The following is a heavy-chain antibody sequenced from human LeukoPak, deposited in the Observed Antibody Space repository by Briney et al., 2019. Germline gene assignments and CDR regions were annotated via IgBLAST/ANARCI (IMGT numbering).Heavy chain of an antibody. J-gene: IGHJ5*02. D-gene: IGHD3-10*01. V-gene: IGHV3-48*04. CDR2: ISSSGSTI. CDR3: ARDKDDYGSGNHWFDP. Sequence: PGGSLRLSCAASGFTFNNYAMNWVRQAPGKGLEWVSYISSSGSTIYYADSVKGRFTISRDNAKNSLYLQMNSLRAEDTAVYYCARDKDDYGSGNHWFDPWGQGTLVTVSS. CDR1: GFTFNNYA.